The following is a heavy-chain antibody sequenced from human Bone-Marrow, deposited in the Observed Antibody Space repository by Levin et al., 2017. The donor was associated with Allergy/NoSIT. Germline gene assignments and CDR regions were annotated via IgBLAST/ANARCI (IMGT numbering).Heavy chain of an antibody. D-gene: IGHD1-26*01. CDR1: GFIFSDHY. CDR2: ISSSGNTI. J-gene: IGHJ4*02. Sequence: GESLKISCAASGFIFSDHYMTWIRQAPGKGLEWLSYISSSGNTIFYADSVRGRFTISRDNTKNSLSLQMDSLRADDTAVYYCAREFTYSESHEGIWGQGTLVTVSS. CDR3: AREFTYSESHEGI. V-gene: IGHV3-11*01.